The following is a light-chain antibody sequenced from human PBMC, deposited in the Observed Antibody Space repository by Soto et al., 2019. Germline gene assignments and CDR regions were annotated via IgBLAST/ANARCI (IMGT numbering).Light chain of an antibody. Sequence: DIQMTQSPSTLSVSVGDRVTITCRASQTISSWLAWYQQKPGKAPKLLIYKASTLKSGVPSRFSGSGSGTEFTLTISSLQPDDFATYYCQHANSFPLTFGGGTKVDI. CDR3: QHANSFPLT. J-gene: IGKJ4*01. CDR2: KAS. V-gene: IGKV1-5*03. CDR1: QTISSW.